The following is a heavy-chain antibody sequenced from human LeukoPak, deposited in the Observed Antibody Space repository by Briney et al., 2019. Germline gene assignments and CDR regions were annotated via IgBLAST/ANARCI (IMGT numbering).Heavy chain of an antibody. CDR2: IYYSGSS. V-gene: IGHV4-59*01. CDR1: GGPISSYY. J-gene: IGHJ5*02. CDR3: ARFRTTFGELNH. D-gene: IGHD3-10*01. Sequence: SETLSLTCTVSGGPISSYYWSWIRQPPGKGLEWIGYIYYSGSSNYNPSLKSRVTISVDTSKNQFSLKLSSMTAADTAVYYCARFRTTFGELNHWGQGTLVTVSS.